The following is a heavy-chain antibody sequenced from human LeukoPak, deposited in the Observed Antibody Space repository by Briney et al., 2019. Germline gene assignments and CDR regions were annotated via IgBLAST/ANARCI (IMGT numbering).Heavy chain of an antibody. J-gene: IGHJ4*02. Sequence: PSGTLSLTCAVSGGSISSSNWWSWVRQPPGKGLEWIGEIYHSGSTNYNPSLKSRVTISVDKSKNQFSLKLTSVTAADTAVYYCATLSLTLRGVTKFGNWGQGTLVTVSS. CDR2: IYHSGST. D-gene: IGHD3-10*01. CDR1: GGSISSSNW. V-gene: IGHV4-4*02. CDR3: ATLSLTLRGVTKFGN.